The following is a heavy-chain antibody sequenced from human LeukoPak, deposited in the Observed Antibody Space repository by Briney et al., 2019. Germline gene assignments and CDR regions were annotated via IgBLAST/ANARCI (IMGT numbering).Heavy chain of an antibody. J-gene: IGHJ4*02. D-gene: IGHD4-17*01. Sequence: GASLKFSCEGSGYSFTNYWIGWVRQMPGKGLEWLGIIYPGDSDTRYSTSFQDQVTISADKSINTAYLQWSRLKASDTAMYYCARLRNDYGDYGVDYWGQRTLVTVSS. CDR2: IYPGDSDT. CDR3: ARLRNDYGDYGVDY. CDR1: GYSFTNYW. V-gene: IGHV5-51*01.